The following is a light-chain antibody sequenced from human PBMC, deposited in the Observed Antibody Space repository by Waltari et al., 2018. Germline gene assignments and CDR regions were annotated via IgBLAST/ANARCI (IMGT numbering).Light chain of an antibody. V-gene: IGKV1-39*01. Sequence: DIQMTQSPSSLSASVGDRVTITCRASQSISSYLNWYQQKPGKAPKLLIYAASSLQSGVPSRFSGSGSGTEFTLTISSLQPDDFATYYCQQCNSYLLTFGGGTKVEIK. CDR2: AAS. CDR3: QQCNSYLLT. CDR1: QSISSY. J-gene: IGKJ4*01.